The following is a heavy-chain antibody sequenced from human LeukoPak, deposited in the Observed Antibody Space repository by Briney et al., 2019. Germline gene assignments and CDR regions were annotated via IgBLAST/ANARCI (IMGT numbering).Heavy chain of an antibody. Sequence: GESLKISCKGSGYSFTNYWIGWVRQMPGKGLEWMGFIYPGDSDTRYSPSSQGQVSISADKSISTAYLQWSSLKASDTAIYYCARSYCSSGSCYNLDIWGQGTMVTVSS. D-gene: IGHD2-15*01. CDR3: ARSYCSSGSCYNLDI. CDR2: IYPGDSDT. V-gene: IGHV5-51*01. CDR1: GYSFTNYW. J-gene: IGHJ3*02.